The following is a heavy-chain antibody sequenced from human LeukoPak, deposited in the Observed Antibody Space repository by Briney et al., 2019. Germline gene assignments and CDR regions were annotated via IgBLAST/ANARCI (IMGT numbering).Heavy chain of an antibody. J-gene: IGHJ4*02. V-gene: IGHV4-38-2*02. D-gene: IGHD3-22*01. CDR1: DYSISSGYF. CDR3: AREATHYYDSSGDDY. Sequence: PSETLSLTCTVSDYSISSGYFWGWIRQPPGKGLEWIGSISHSGTTYYNPSLKSRITISVDTSKNQFSLKLSSVTAADTAVYYCAREATHYYDSSGDDYWGQGTLVTVSS. CDR2: ISHSGTT.